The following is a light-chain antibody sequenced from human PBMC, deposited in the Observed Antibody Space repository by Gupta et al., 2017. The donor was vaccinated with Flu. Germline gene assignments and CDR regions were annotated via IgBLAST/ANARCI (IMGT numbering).Light chain of an antibody. V-gene: IGKV3-15*01. Sequence: EIVMTQSLDTLSVSPGERATLSCRASQSISSNLAWYQHKPGLAPRLLIYGASTRATGIADRFSGSGSGTEFTLTISSLESEDFAVYYCQQYDDWPPITFGQGTRLEIK. CDR2: GAS. CDR1: QSISSN. J-gene: IGKJ5*01. CDR3: QQYDDWPPIT.